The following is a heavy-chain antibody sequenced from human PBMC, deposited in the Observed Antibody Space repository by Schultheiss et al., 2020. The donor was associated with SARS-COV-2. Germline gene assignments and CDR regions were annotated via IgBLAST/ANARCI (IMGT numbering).Heavy chain of an antibody. CDR2: ISYTGSP. CDR3: ARATRVESLFSVRGGSFDF. V-gene: IGHV4-59*01. D-gene: IGHD5-24*01. J-gene: IGHJ4*02. Sequence: SETLSLTCTVSSGSLIPYYWTWIRQPPGKGLEWIGYISYTGSPSYNPSLKSRVTFSLDTSKKQFSLRLNSVTAADTAVYYCARATRVESLFSVRGGSFDFWGRGARVTSPQ. CDR1: SGSLIPYY.